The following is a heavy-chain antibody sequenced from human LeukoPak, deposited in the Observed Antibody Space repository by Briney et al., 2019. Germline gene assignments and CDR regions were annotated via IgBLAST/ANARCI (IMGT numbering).Heavy chain of an antibody. D-gene: IGHD2-21*01. Sequence: ASVTVSCKASGYTFTSYYMHWVRQAPGQGLEWMGIINPSGGSTSYAQKFQGRVTMTRDTSTSTVYMELSSLRSEDTAVYYCARDSSEFRSLIPHWGQGTLVTVSS. V-gene: IGHV1-46*01. J-gene: IGHJ1*01. CDR2: INPSGGST. CDR3: ARDSSEFRSLIPH. CDR1: GYTFTSYY.